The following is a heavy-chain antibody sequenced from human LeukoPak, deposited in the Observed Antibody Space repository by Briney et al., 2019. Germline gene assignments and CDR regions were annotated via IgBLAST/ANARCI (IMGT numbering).Heavy chain of an antibody. CDR3: ARAGYDSSDYYTY. CDR2: IYSGGST. V-gene: IGHV3-53*04. D-gene: IGHD3-22*01. CDR1: GFTVSSNY. J-gene: IGHJ4*02. Sequence: GGSLRLSCAASGFTVSSNYMSWVRQAPGKGLEWVSVIYSGGSTYYADSVKGRFTISRHNSKNTLYLQMNSLRAEDTAVYYCARAGYDSSDYYTYWGQGTLVTVSS.